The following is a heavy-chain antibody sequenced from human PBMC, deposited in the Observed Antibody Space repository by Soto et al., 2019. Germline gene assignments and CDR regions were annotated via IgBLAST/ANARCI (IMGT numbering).Heavy chain of an antibody. J-gene: IGHJ4*02. CDR1: GFTFSSYA. CDR3: ARDKTDGYYDSSGYWPY. D-gene: IGHD3-22*01. Sequence: QVQLVESGGGVVQPGRSLRLSCAASGFTFSSYAMHWVRQAPGKGPEWVAVISYDGSNKYYADSVKGRFTISRDNSKNTLYLQMNRLRAEDTAVYYCARDKTDGYYDSSGYWPYWGQGTLVTVSS. V-gene: IGHV3-30-3*01. CDR2: ISYDGSNK.